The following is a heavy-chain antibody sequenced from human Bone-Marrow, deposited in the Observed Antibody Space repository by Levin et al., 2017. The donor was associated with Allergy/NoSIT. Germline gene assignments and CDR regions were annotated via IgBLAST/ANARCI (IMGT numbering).Heavy chain of an antibody. Sequence: SQTLSLTCAVYGGSFSGYYWSWIRQPPGKGLEWIGEINHSGSTNYNPSLKSRVTISVDTSKNQFSLKLSSVTAADTAVYYCARGSMVQGVINYWGQGTLVTVSS. CDR2: INHSGST. J-gene: IGHJ4*02. CDR3: ARGSMVQGVINY. CDR1: GGSFSGYY. V-gene: IGHV4-34*01. D-gene: IGHD3-10*01.